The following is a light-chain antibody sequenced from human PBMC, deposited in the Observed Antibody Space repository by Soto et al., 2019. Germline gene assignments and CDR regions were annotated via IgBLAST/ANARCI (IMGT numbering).Light chain of an antibody. Sequence: DIQMTQSPSSVSASVGDRVTLACRASEGIDSWLAWYQQKLGEAPKLLISAASTLQSAVPTRFSGSGFGTDFTLTITSLQPEDSATYYCQQGIHFPLAFGGGTKVDIK. J-gene: IGKJ4*01. V-gene: IGKV1-12*01. CDR1: EGIDSW. CDR3: QQGIHFPLA. CDR2: AAS.